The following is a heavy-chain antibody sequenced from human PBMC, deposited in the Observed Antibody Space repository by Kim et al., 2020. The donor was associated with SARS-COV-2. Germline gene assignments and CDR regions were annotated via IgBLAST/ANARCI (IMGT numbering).Heavy chain of an antibody. D-gene: IGHD3-10*01. CDR3: ARERSNVLLWFGELWVSQCGMDV. Sequence: ASVKVSCKASGYTFTGYYIHGVRQAPGQGLEWMGWINPNSGGTNYAQKFQGRVTMTRDTSISTAYMELSRLRSDDTAVYYCARERSNVLLWFGELWVSQCGMDVWGQGTTVTVSS. CDR2: INPNSGGT. V-gene: IGHV1-2*02. J-gene: IGHJ6*02. CDR1: GYTFTGYY.